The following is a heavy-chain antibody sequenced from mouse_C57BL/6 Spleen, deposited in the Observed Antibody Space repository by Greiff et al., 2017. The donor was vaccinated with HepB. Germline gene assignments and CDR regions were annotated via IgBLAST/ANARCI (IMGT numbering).Heavy chain of an antibody. V-gene: IGHV1-80*01. Sequence: QVQLQQSGAELVKPGASVKISCKASGYAFSSYWMNWVKQRPGKGLEWIGQIYPGDGDTNYNGKFKGKATLTADKSSSTAYMQLSSLTSEDSAVYFCARDEGLGRDWYFDVWGTGTTVTVSS. D-gene: IGHD4-1*01. CDR2: IYPGDGDT. CDR1: GYAFSSYW. J-gene: IGHJ1*03. CDR3: ARDEGLGRDWYFDV.